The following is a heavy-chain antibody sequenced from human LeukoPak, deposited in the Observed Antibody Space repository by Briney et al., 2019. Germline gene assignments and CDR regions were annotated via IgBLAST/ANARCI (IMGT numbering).Heavy chain of an antibody. CDR2: IYHSGTT. Sequence: PSETLSLTCVVSGYSITSGFYWGWIRQFPGKGLEWIGSIYHSGTTYYNPSLKSRVTVTVDTSKNQFSLRLRSVTAADTAVFYCGRSRGYGDYDHWGQGTLVTVSS. J-gene: IGHJ5*02. V-gene: IGHV4-38-2*01. CDR1: GYSITSGFY. D-gene: IGHD4-17*01. CDR3: GRSRGYGDYDH.